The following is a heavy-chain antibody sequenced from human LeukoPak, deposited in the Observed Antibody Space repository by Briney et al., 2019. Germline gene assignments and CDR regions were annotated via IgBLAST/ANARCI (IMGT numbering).Heavy chain of an antibody. CDR1: GGSISSGGYY. D-gene: IGHD5-18*01. CDR2: IYYSGST. V-gene: IGHV4-31*03. CDR3: AREVTFGYAYAYYFDY. Sequence: SETLSLTCTVSGGSISSGGYYWSWIRQHPGKGLEWIGYIYYSGSTYYNPSLKSRVTISVDTSKNQFSLKLSSVTAADTAVYYCAREVTFGYAYAYYFDYWGQGSLVTVSS. J-gene: IGHJ4*02.